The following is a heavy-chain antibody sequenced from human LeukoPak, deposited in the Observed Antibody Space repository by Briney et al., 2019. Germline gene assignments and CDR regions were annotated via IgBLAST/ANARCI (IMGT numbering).Heavy chain of an antibody. J-gene: IGHJ6*02. D-gene: IGHD2-2*01. CDR2: IYYSGST. CDR1: GGSISSGDYY. Sequence: SETLSLTCTVSGGSISSGDYYWSWIRQPPGKGLEWIGYIYYSGSTYYNPSLKSRVTISVDTSKNQFSLKLSSVTAADTAVYYCARDSGASKLRTSPYYYYGMDVWGQGTTVTVSS. CDR3: ARDSGASKLRTSPYYYYGMDV. V-gene: IGHV4-30-4*01.